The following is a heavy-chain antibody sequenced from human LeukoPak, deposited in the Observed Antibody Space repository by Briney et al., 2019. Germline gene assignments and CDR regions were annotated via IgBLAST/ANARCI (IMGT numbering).Heavy chain of an antibody. CDR1: GGSISSYY. J-gene: IGHJ4*02. V-gene: IGHV4-59*01. CDR2: IYYSGST. Sequence: SETLSLTCTVSGGSISSYYWSWIRQPPGKGLEWIGYIYYSGSTNYNPSLKSRITISVDTSKNQFSLKLSSVTAADTAVYYCASSYSIAAADYWGQGTLVTVSS. D-gene: IGHD6-13*01. CDR3: ASSYSIAAADY.